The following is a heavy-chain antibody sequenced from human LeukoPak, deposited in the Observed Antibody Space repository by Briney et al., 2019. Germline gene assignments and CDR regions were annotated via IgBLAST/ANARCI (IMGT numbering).Heavy chain of an antibody. V-gene: IGHV4-61*02. CDR1: GASISSGSYY. CDR3: ARDIAGGRGLLDY. D-gene: IGHD3-16*01. CDR2: IYTSGST. J-gene: IGHJ4*02. Sequence: SETLSLTCTVSGASISSGSYYWSWIRQPAGKGLEWIGRIYTSGSTNYNPSLKSRVTISVDTSKNQFSLKLSSVTAADTAVYYCARDIAGGRGLLDYWGQGTLVTVSS.